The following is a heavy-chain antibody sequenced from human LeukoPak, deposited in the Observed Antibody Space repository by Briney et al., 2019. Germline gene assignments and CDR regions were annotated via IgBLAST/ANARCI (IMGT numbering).Heavy chain of an antibody. Sequence: GGSLRLSCAASGFTFSSYAMSWVRQAPGKGLEWVSTISDSGGDTYYADSVKGRFTISRDNSKNTLYLQMNSLRAEDTAVYYCARNVPHYGDYSAANYYYYGMDVWGQGTTVTVSS. V-gene: IGHV3-23*01. D-gene: IGHD4-17*01. J-gene: IGHJ6*02. CDR1: GFTFSSYA. CDR2: ISDSGGDT. CDR3: ARNVPHYGDYSAANYYYYGMDV.